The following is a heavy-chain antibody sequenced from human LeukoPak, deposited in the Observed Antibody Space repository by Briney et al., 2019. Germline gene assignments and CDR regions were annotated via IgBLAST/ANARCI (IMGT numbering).Heavy chain of an antibody. Sequence: SQTLSLTCAISGDSVSSNSASWNWFRQSPSRGLEWLGRTFYTSKWNNEYAVSVKSRITINPDTSKNHFSLQLNSVTPEDTAVYYCARRRYYDYTGFFDYWGQGTLVTVSS. CDR3: ARRRYYDYTGFFDY. CDR1: GDSVSSNSAS. D-gene: IGHD3-22*01. V-gene: IGHV6-1*01. J-gene: IGHJ4*02. CDR2: TFYTSKWNN.